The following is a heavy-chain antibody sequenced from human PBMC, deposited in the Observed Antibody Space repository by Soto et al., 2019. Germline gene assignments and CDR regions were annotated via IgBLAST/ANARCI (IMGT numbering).Heavy chain of an antibody. J-gene: IGHJ4*02. V-gene: IGHV1-18*01. CDR3: ARDRLRSGSPYYFDY. CDR2: ISGYNGNT. D-gene: IGHD3-10*01. Sequence: ASVKVSCKASGYTFTSYGISWVRQAPGQGLEWMGRISGYNGNTNYAQKLQGRVTMTTDTSTSTAYMELRSLRSDDTAVYYCARDRLRSGSPYYFDYWGQGTLVTVS. CDR1: GYTFTSYG.